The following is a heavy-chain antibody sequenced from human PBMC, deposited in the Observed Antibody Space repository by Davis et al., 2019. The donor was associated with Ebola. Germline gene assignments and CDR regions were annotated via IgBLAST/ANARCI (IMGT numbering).Heavy chain of an antibody. CDR2: MYSGGTT. D-gene: IGHD3-10*01. CDR1: GFSVSTKY. CDR3: ARDGENYSDLDY. V-gene: IGHV3-53*01. J-gene: IGHJ4*02. Sequence: GESLKIPCAASGFSVSTKYMNWVRQAPGKGLQWVSIMYSGGTTYYADSVKGRFTISRDNAKNTLFLQMNSLRAEDTAVYYCARDGENYSDLDYWGQGTLVTVSS.